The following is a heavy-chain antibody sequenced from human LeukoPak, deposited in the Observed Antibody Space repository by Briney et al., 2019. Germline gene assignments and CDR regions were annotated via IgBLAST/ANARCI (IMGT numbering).Heavy chain of an antibody. Sequence: PSETLSLTCAVYGGSFSGYYWSWIRQPPGKGLEWIGEINHSGSTNYNPSLKSRVTISVDKSKNQFSLKLSSVTAADTAVYYCARDLFDYDSSGPMDAFDIWGQGTMVTVSS. J-gene: IGHJ3*02. CDR2: INHSGST. CDR3: ARDLFDYDSSGPMDAFDI. D-gene: IGHD3-22*01. CDR1: GGSFSGYY. V-gene: IGHV4-34*01.